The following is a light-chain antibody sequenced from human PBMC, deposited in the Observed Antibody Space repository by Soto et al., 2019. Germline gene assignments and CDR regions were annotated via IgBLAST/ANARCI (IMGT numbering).Light chain of an antibody. CDR1: QTISSW. V-gene: IGKV1-5*03. CDR2: KAS. Sequence: DIQMTQSPSTLSGSVGDRVTITCRASQTISSWFAWYQQKPGKAPKLLIYKASTLKSGVPSRFSGSGSWTEFTISISSLQPDDFATSYCQHYNSDSEAFGQGTKVEL. J-gene: IGKJ1*01. CDR3: QHYNSDSEA.